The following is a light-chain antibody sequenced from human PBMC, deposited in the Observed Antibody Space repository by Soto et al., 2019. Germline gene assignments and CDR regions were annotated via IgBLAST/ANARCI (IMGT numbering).Light chain of an antibody. J-gene: IGLJ1*01. CDR1: SSDVGSYNL. CDR2: EGS. Sequence: LTQPASVSGSPGQSITISCTGTSSDVGSYNLVSWYQQHPGKAPKLMIYEGSKRPSGVSNRFSGSKSGNTASLTISGLQAEDEADYYCCSYAGSSTPLYVFGTGTNLTVL. V-gene: IGLV2-23*01. CDR3: CSYAGSSTPLYV.